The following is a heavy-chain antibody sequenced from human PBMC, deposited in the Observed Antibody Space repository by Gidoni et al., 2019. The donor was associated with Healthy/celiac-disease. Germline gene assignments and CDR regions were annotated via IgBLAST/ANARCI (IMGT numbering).Heavy chain of an antibody. D-gene: IGHD3-22*01. CDR2: ISYEGSNK. J-gene: IGHJ4*02. Sequence: QVQLVESGGGVVQPGRSLRISCAASGFNFSSYGMHWVRQAPGKGLEWVAVISYEGSNKYYADSVKGRFTISRDNSKNTLYLQMNSLRAEDTAVYYCAKGGYYYEYWGQGTLVTVSS. CDR1: GFNFSSYG. CDR3: AKGGYYYEY. V-gene: IGHV3-30*18.